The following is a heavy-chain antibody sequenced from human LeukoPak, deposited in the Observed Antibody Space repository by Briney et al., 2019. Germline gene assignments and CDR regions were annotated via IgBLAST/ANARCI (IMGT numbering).Heavy chain of an antibody. CDR2: FDPEDGET. CDR1: GYTLTELS. Sequence: ASVKVSCKVSGYTLTELSMHWVRQAPGKGLEWMGGFDPEDGETIYAQKFQGRVTMTTDTSTSTAYMELRSLRSDDTAVYYCARGSTVTRWFDPWGQGTLVTVSS. D-gene: IGHD4-17*01. V-gene: IGHV1-24*01. J-gene: IGHJ5*02. CDR3: ARGSTVTRWFDP.